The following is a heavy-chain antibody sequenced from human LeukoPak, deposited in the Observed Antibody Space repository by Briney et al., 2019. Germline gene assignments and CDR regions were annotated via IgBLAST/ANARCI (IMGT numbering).Heavy chain of an antibody. CDR1: GFTFSTYW. CDR3: ARSRSGGSGSYYRNFDY. V-gene: IGHV3-7*03. J-gene: IGHJ4*02. Sequence: GNSLRLSCAASGFTFSTYWMTWVRQAPGKGLEWVANIKQDGSEKYYVDSVRGRFTISRDNAKNSLYLQMNSLRAEDTAVYYCARSRSGGSGSYYRNFDYWGQGTLVTVSS. D-gene: IGHD3-10*01. CDR2: IKQDGSEK.